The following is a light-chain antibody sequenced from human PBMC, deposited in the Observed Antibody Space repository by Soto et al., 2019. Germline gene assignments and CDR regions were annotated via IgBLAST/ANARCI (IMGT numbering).Light chain of an antibody. CDR3: QQYYKWPPFT. Sequence: EIVMTQSPATLSVSPGERATLSCRASQRIDTSLAWYQQRPGQALRLLLYNAATRATGIPARFSGRGFGTEFTLTISSLQSEDFALYYCQQYYKWPPFTFGPGTKVDI. V-gene: IGKV3-15*01. J-gene: IGKJ3*01. CDR2: NAA. CDR1: QRIDTS.